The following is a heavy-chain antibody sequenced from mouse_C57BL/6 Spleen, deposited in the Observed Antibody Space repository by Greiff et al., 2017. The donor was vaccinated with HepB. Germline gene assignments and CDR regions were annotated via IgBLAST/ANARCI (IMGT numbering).Heavy chain of an antibody. Sequence: EVKLQESGGDLVKPGGSLKLSCAASGFTFSSYGMSWVRQTPDKRLEWVATISSGGSYTYYPDSVKGRFTISRDNAKNTLYLQMSSLKSEDTAMYYCARRGWDGENYFDYWGQGTTRTVSS. CDR2: ISSGGSYT. D-gene: IGHD4-1*01. J-gene: IGHJ2*01. V-gene: IGHV5-6*02. CDR3: ARRGWDGENYFDY. CDR1: GFTFSSYG.